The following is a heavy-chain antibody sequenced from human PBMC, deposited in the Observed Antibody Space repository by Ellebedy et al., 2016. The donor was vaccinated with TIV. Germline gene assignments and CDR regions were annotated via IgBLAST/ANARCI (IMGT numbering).Heavy chain of an antibody. CDR2: LSSSSYT. CDR3: ARGTLASCSGAKCYDLDY. J-gene: IGHJ4*02. D-gene: IGHD2-15*01. Sequence: PGGSLRLSCAASGFTFSDYYMSWIRQAPGKGLEWVSYLSSSSYTNYADSVKGRFTISRDNSKNTLDLQMNSLRAEDTAVYYCARGTLASCSGAKCYDLDYWGRGTLVTVSS. CDR1: GFTFSDYY. V-gene: IGHV3-11*05.